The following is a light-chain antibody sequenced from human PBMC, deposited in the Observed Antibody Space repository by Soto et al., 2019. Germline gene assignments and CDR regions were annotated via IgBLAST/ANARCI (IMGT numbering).Light chain of an antibody. CDR2: AAS. V-gene: IGKV3-20*01. Sequence: EIVLTQSPGTLSLSPGERATLSCRASQSVSSSYLAWYQQKPGQAPRLLIYAASSRATSIPDRFSGSGSGTDFTLTISRLEAEDFAVYYCQEYGSSPVTFGQGTKVEIK. CDR3: QEYGSSPVT. J-gene: IGKJ1*01. CDR1: QSVSSSY.